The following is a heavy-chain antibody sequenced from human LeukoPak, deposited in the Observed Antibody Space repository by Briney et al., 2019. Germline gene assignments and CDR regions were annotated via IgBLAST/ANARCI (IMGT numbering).Heavy chain of an antibody. D-gene: IGHD6-6*01. CDR2: ISYDGSNK. J-gene: IGHJ4*02. Sequence: QPGRSLRLSCAASGFTFSSYAMHWVRQAPGKGLEWVAVISYDGSNKYYADFVKGRFTISRDNSKNTLYLQMNILRAEDTAVYYCARGYSSSSKGVDYWGQGTLVTVSS. CDR3: ARGYSSSSKGVDY. CDR1: GFTFSSYA. V-gene: IGHV3-30-3*01.